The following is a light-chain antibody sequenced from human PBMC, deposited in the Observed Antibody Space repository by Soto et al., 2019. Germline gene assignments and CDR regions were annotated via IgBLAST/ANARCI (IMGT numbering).Light chain of an antibody. J-gene: IGKJ5*01. V-gene: IGKV1-39*01. CDR2: AAS. Sequence: DIQMTQSPASLSASVGDRVTITCGASQSISSYLNWYQQKPGKAPKLLIYAASSLQSGVPSRFSGSGSGTDFTLTISSLQPEDFETYYCQQSYSNPPTFGQGTRLEIK. CDR1: QSISSY. CDR3: QQSYSNPPT.